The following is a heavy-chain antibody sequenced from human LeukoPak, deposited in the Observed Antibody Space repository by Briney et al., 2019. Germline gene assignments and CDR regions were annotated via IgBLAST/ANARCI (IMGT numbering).Heavy chain of an antibody. V-gene: IGHV5-51*01. CDR3: ATVVAGNGGNTFDV. CDR1: GYSLATYW. Sequence: GESLKISCKSSGYSLATYWIGWVRQMPGKGLEWMGIMYAGDSHPRYSPSFQGQVTISVDKSINTAYLQWSSLRASDTAMYYYATVVAGNGGNTFDVWGQGTMVTISS. J-gene: IGHJ3*01. CDR2: MYAGDSHP. D-gene: IGHD6-19*01.